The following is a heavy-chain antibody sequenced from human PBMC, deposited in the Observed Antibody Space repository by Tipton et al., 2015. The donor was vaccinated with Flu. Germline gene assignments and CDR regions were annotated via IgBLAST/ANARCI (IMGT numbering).Heavy chain of an antibody. CDR1: GFTYYGYW. D-gene: IGHD3-10*01. Sequence: SLRLSCVGSGFTYYGYWMSWVRQAPGKGLEWVANIKQDGSEKYYVDSVKGRFTISRDNAKNSLYLQMNSLRAEDTAVYYCARSGSGSYWFDPWGQGTLVTVSS. V-gene: IGHV3-7*01. CDR3: ARSGSGSYWFDP. J-gene: IGHJ5*02. CDR2: IKQDGSEK.